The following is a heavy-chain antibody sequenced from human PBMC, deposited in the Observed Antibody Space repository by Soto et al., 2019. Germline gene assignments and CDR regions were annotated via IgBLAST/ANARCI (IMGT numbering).Heavy chain of an antibody. CDR2: VYHSGTT. CDR3: ATLPSGATLLAVFAD. Sequence: PSETLSLTCTGSGASIRGYYWSWIRQSPGKGPEGIGYVYHSGTTNYNPSLERRVTMSLDTSKNHFSLKLNDGTAADTAIYYCATLPSGATLLAVFADWSKGTPVPVAS. CDR1: GASIRGYY. J-gene: IGHJ4*02. D-gene: IGHD3-3*02. V-gene: IGHV4-59*13.